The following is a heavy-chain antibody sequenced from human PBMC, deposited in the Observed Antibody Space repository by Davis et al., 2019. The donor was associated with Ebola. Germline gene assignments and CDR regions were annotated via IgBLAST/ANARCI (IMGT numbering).Heavy chain of an antibody. CDR2: IDPSDSYT. J-gene: IGHJ4*02. V-gene: IGHV5-10-1*01. Sequence: KVSCKGSGYSFTSYWINWVRQMPGKGLEWMGRIDPSDSYTNYSPSFQGHVTISADKSISTAYLQWNSLKASDTAMYYCARRAAGFDYWGQGTLVTVSS. CDR1: GYSFTSYW. CDR3: ARRAAGFDY.